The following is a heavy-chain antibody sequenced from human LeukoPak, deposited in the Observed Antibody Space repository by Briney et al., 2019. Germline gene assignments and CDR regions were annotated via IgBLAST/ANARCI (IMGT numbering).Heavy chain of an antibody. Sequence: SETLSLTCAVSGGSISSSNWWSWVRQPPGKGLEWIGYIYYSGSTYYNPSLKSRVTISVDTSKNQFSLKLSSVTAADTAVYYCARGTRRDGYNWWGQGTLVTVSS. D-gene: IGHD5-24*01. CDR1: GGSISSSNW. CDR3: ARGTRRDGYNW. CDR2: IYYSGST. V-gene: IGHV4-4*02. J-gene: IGHJ4*02.